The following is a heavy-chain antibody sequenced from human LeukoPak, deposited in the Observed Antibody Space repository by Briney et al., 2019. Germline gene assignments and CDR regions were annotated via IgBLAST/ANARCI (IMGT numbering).Heavy chain of an antibody. D-gene: IGHD6-19*01. CDR2: ISGSGGST. CDR3: AKDLNSAVAVLFEN. J-gene: IGHJ4*02. V-gene: IGHV3-23*01. CDR1: GFTFSRHY. Sequence: GGSLRLSCAASGFTFSRHYMHWVRQAPGKGLEWVSAISGSGGSTYYADSVKGRFTISRDNSKNTLYLQMNSLRAEDTAVYYCAKDLNSAVAVLFENWGQGTLVTVSS.